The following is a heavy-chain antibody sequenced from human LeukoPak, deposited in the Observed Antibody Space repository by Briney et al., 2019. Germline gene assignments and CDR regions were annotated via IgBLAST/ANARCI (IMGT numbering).Heavy chain of an antibody. D-gene: IGHD3-22*01. Sequence: GGSLRVSCAASGFIFINYGLIWVRQARGKGLEWVSAISNDGGGTNYADFVKGRFTISRDNSKNTLFLQMNSLRAEDTALYYCAKGSSGYFVDLWGQGTLVTVSS. CDR1: GFIFINYG. CDR2: ISNDGGGT. J-gene: IGHJ5*02. V-gene: IGHV3-23*01. CDR3: AKGSSGYFVDL.